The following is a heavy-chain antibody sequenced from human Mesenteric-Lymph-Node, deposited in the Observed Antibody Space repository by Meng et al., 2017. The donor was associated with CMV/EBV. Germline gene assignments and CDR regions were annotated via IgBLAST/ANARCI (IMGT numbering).Heavy chain of an antibody. CDR3: ARAIDYGDPNWFDT. D-gene: IGHD4-17*01. J-gene: IGHJ5*02. V-gene: IGHV3-9*01. CDR1: GFTFDDYA. Sequence: GGSLRLSCAASGFTFDDYAMHWVRQAPGKGLEWVSGISWNSGTLGYADSVKGRITISRDNAENSLDLQMNSLRVDDTAVYYCARAIDYGDPNWFDTWGQGTLVTVSS. CDR2: ISWNSGTL.